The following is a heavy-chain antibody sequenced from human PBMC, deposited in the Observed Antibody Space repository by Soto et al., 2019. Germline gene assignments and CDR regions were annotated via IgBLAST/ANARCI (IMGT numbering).Heavy chain of an antibody. CDR2: IYYSGST. D-gene: IGHD1-20*01. Sequence: SETLSLTCTVSGGSISSYYWSWIRQPPGKGLEWIGYIYYSGSTNYNPSLKSRVTISVDTSKNQFSLKLSSVAAADTAVYYCARRYGIAFDIWGQGTMVTVS. V-gene: IGHV4-59*08. J-gene: IGHJ3*02. CDR1: GGSISSYY. CDR3: ARRYGIAFDI.